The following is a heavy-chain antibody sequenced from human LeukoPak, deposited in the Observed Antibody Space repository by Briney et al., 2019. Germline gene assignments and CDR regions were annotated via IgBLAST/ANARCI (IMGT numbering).Heavy chain of an antibody. CDR3: ARVLRYCGGDCYDY. V-gene: IGHV1-2*06. CDR1: GYTFTGYY. CDR2: INPNSGGT. Sequence: ASVKVSCKASGYTFTGYYMHWVRQAPGQGLEWMGRINPNSGGTNYAQKFQGRVTMTRDTSISTAYMELSRLRSDDTAVYYCARVLRYCGGDCYDYWGQGTLVTVPS. J-gene: IGHJ4*02. D-gene: IGHD2-21*01.